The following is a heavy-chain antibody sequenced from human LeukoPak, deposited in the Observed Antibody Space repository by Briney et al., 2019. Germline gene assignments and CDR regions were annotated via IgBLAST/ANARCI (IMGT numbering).Heavy chain of an antibody. CDR1: GFTFSNYW. J-gene: IGHJ4*02. V-gene: IGHV3-7*01. D-gene: IGHD6-13*01. CDR3: ARVAEAGFDY. Sequence: GGSLRLSCAASGFTFSNYWMTWVRQAPGKGLEWVAHINQDGSKEYYMDSVKARFTISRDNAKNSLSLQMNSLTAEDTAVYYCARVAEAGFDYWGQGTLVTVSS. CDR2: INQDGSKE.